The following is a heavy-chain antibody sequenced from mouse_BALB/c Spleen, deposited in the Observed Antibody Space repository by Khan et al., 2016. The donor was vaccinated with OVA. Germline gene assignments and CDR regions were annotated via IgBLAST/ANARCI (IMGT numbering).Heavy chain of an antibody. J-gene: IGHJ2*02. V-gene: IGHV1-20*02. CDR2: INPHIGET. Sequence: VQLKESGPELVKPGASVKISCKASGYSFTGYFMNWVMQSHGKSLEWIGRINPHIGETFYNPKFKGKVTLTADESSSTAHMELRRLASDDSAVDYCARIYGSDFDYWGQGTSLTVSS. D-gene: IGHD1-1*01. CDR3: ARIYGSDFDY. CDR1: GYSFTGYF.